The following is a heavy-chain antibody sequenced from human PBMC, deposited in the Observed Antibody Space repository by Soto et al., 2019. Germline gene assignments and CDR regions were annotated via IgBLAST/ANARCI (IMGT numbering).Heavy chain of an antibody. J-gene: IGHJ4*02. Sequence: ASVKVSCKASGYTFASYGISWVRQAPGQGLEWMGIINPSGGSTSYAQKFQGRVTMTRDTSTSTVYMELSSLRSEDTAVYYCARAVSADYYGSGSPYYWGQGTLVTVSS. D-gene: IGHD3-10*01. V-gene: IGHV1-46*03. CDR3: ARAVSADYYGSGSPYY. CDR1: GYTFASYG. CDR2: INPSGGST.